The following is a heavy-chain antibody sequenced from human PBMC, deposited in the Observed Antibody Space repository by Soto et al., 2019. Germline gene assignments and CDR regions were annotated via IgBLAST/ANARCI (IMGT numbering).Heavy chain of an antibody. J-gene: IGHJ4*02. CDR1: GGPYSKYS. CDR3: ARSLLGDEYDNDGLDI. CDR2: IIPIFVTT. D-gene: IGHD3-22*01. Sequence: QVQLVQSGTEVKKPGSSVTVSCKASGGPYSKYSISWVRQAPGQGLEWVGRIIPIFVTTNYAQKFQGRATITADKSTSTVYMDLSSLRSEDTAVYYCARSLLGDEYDNDGLDIWGQGTLVTVSS. V-gene: IGHV1-69*08.